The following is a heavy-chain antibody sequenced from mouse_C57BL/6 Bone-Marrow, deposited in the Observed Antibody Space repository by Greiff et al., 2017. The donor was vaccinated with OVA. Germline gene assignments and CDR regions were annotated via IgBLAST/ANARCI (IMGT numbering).Heavy chain of an antibody. J-gene: IGHJ2*01. CDR2: IYPRSGNT. Sequence: QVQLQQSGAELARPGASVKLSCKASGYTFTSYGISWVKQRPGQGLEWIGEIYPRSGNTYYNEKFKGKATLTADKSSSTAYMELRSLTSEDSAVYFCARYYYGSRTFDYWGQGTTLTVSS. V-gene: IGHV1-81*01. CDR3: ARYYYGSRTFDY. D-gene: IGHD1-1*01. CDR1: GYTFTSYG.